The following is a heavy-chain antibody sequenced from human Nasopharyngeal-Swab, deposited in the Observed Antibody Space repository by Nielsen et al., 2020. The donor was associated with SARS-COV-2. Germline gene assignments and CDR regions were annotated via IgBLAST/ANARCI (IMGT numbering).Heavy chain of an antibody. V-gene: IGHV3-30-3*01. D-gene: IGHD5-18*01. CDR3: AKVGGYSYGKRDYFDY. CDR1: GFTFSSYA. CDR2: ISYDGSNK. Sequence: GESLKISCAASGFTFSSYAMHWVRQAPGKGLEWVAVISYDGSNKYYADSVKGRFTISRDNSKNTLYLQMNSLRAEDTAVYYCAKVGGYSYGKRDYFDYWGQGTLVTVSS. J-gene: IGHJ4*02.